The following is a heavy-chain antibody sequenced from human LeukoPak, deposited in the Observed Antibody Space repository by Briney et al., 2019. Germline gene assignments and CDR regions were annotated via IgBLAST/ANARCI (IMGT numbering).Heavy chain of an antibody. Sequence: GGSLRLSCAASGFTVSSYYMSWVRQAPGKGLEWVAVISYDGSNKYYADSVKGRFTISRDNSKNTLYLQMNSLRAEDTAVYYCARDLSSGWYWGSFDYWGQGTLVTVSS. V-gene: IGHV3-30-3*01. CDR3: ARDLSSGWYWGSFDY. CDR2: ISYDGSNK. CDR1: GFTVSSYY. D-gene: IGHD6-19*01. J-gene: IGHJ4*02.